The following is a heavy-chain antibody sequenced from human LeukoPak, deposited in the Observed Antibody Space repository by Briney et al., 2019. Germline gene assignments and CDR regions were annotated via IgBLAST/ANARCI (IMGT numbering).Heavy chain of an antibody. J-gene: IGHJ4*02. CDR2: ITGTTATGDPP. D-gene: IGHD2-8*01. CDR1: GFTFSNNA. Sequence: GGSLRLSCAASGFTFSNNAMTWVRQAPGKGLECVSAITGTTATGDPPYYADSVKGRFTISRDNSRNTLYLQLNDLRAEDTAIYYCAKAFGTNGYFQLPTDFWGQGTLVTVSS. V-gene: IGHV3-23*01. CDR3: AKAFGTNGYFQLPTDF.